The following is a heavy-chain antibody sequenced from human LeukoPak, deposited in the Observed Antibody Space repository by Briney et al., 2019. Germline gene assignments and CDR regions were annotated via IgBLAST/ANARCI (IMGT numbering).Heavy chain of an antibody. Sequence: PSETLSLTCTVSGGSISSSSYYWGWIRQPPGKGLEWIGSIYYSGSTYYNPSLKSRVTISVDTSKNQFSLKLSSVTAADTAVYYCARRLTMVRGVIAWGQGTLVTVSS. V-gene: IGHV4-39*01. J-gene: IGHJ5*02. CDR3: ARRLTMVRGVIA. CDR1: GGSISSSSYY. CDR2: IYYSGST. D-gene: IGHD3-10*01.